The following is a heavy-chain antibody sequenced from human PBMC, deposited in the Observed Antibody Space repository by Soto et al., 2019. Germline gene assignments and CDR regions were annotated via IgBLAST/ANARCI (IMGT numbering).Heavy chain of an antibody. CDR3: AKIFRPRIAVACNEDRAPDY. CDR1: GFTFSSYA. D-gene: IGHD6-19*01. V-gene: IGHV3-23*01. Sequence: EVQLLESGGGLVQPGGSLRLSCAASGFTFSSYAMSWVRQAPGKGLEWVSAISGSGGSTYYADSVKGRSTISRDNSKIPLYLQMNSLRAEDPAVYYCAKIFRPRIAVACNEDRAPDYCGQGTLVTVSS. CDR2: ISGSGGST. J-gene: IGHJ4*02.